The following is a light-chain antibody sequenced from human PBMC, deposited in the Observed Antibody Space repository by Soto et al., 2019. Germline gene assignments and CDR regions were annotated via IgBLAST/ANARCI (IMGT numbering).Light chain of an antibody. Sequence: IQLTQSPSSLSASVGDRVAITCRASQGIRSYLAWYQQKPGEAPKLLISIASILQSGVPSRFSGSGSGTEFILTISSVESEDFAIYYCQQHNDWPTFGQGTRLEIK. CDR1: QGIRSY. V-gene: IGKV1-9*01. CDR3: QQHNDWPT. J-gene: IGKJ5*01. CDR2: IAS.